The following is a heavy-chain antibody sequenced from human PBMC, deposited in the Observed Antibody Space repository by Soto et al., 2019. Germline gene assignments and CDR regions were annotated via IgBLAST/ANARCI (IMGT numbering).Heavy chain of an antibody. CDR1: GYSFTSYW. V-gene: IGHV5-51*01. CDR2: IYPGDSDT. D-gene: IGHD2-8*02. J-gene: IGHJ6*02. CDR3: ARQVGYDGDYYYYGMDV. Sequence: GESLKISCKGSGYSFTSYWIGWVRQMPGKGLEWMGIIYPGDSDTRYSPSFQGQVTISADKSISTAYLQWSSLKASDTAMYYCARQVGYDGDYYYYGMDVWGQGTTVTVSS.